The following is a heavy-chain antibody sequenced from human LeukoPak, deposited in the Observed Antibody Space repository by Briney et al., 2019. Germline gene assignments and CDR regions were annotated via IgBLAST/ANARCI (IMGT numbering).Heavy chain of an antibody. Sequence: GGSLRLSCAASGSTFSSYGMHWFRQAPGKGLEWVAVISYDGSNKYYADSVTGRFTISRDNSKNTLYLQMDSLRAEDTAVYYCAKDPYSGSFEYFQHWGQGTLVTVSS. CDR1: GSTFSSYG. CDR2: ISYDGSNK. V-gene: IGHV3-30*18. J-gene: IGHJ1*01. D-gene: IGHD1-26*01. CDR3: AKDPYSGSFEYFQH.